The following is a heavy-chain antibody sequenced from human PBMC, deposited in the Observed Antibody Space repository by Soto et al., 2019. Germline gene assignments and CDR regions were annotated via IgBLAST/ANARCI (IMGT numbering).Heavy chain of an antibody. Sequence: VHLVESGGGLVQPGGSLRLSCAASGFTFGSFSMNWVRQAPGKGLEWVSYISSSSGIIYYADSVKGRFTISRDNAKNSQYLQMNSLRAEDTAVYFCAKMVTTYYYYYMAVWGKGTAVTVSS. D-gene: IGHD4-17*01. CDR2: ISSSSGII. J-gene: IGHJ6*03. CDR1: GFTFGSFS. CDR3: AKMVTTYYYYYMAV. V-gene: IGHV3-48*01.